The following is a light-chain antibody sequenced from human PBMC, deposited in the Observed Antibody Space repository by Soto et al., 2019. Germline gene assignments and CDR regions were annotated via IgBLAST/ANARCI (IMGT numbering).Light chain of an antibody. J-gene: IGKJ1*01. CDR2: SAS. CDR3: QHYGSSSWT. Sequence: EIVLTQSPGTLSLSPGERAALSCRASESSGNIYLAWYQHKPGQAPRLLIYSASSRATGIPDRFSGSGSGTDFTLTISRLEPEDFAVYYCQHYGSSSWTFGQGTRVEI. CDR1: ESSGNIY. V-gene: IGKV3-20*01.